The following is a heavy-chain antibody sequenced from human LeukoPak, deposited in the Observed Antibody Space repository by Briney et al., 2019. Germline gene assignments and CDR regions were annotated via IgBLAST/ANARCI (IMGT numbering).Heavy chain of an antibody. CDR3: ARGHSSSWYYFDY. V-gene: IGHV5-51*01. Sequence: GESLKISCRGSGYSFTSYWIGWVRQMPGKGLEWMGIIYPGDSDTRYSPSFQGQVTISADKSISTAYLQWSSLEASDTAMYYCARGHSSSWYYFDYWGQGTLVTVSS. CDR2: IYPGDSDT. D-gene: IGHD6-13*01. J-gene: IGHJ4*02. CDR1: GYSFTSYW.